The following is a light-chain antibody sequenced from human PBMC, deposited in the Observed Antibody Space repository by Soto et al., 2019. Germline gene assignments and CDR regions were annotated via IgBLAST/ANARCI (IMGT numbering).Light chain of an antibody. CDR1: SSDVGGYNY. J-gene: IGLJ1*01. CDR2: EVS. CDR3: SSYTSSSTLV. V-gene: IGLV2-14*01. Sequence: QSALTQPASVSGSPRQSITIPCTVTSSDVGGYNYVSWYQQHPGKAPKLMIYEVSNRPSGVSNRFSGSKSGNTASLTISGLQAEDEADYYCSSYTSSSTLVFGTGTKVTVL.